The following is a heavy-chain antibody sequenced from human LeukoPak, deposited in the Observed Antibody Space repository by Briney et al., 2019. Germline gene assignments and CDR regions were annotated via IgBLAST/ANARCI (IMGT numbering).Heavy chain of an antibody. J-gene: IGHJ4*02. Sequence: GGSLRLSCAASGFTFSTYSMHWVRQAPGKGLEWVAVVSYDGSYKYYADSVKGRFTISRDNSKNTLYLQMNSLRAEDTAVYYCARVAETGGYSGYDYVLDYWGQGTLVTVSS. V-gene: IGHV3-30*04. CDR1: GFTFSTYS. CDR2: VSYDGSYK. CDR3: ARVAETGGYSGYDYVLDY. D-gene: IGHD5-12*01.